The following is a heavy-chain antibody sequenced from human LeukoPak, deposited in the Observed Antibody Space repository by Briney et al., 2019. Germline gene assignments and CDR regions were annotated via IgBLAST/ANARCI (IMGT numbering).Heavy chain of an antibody. CDR1: GYSLSSGYY. D-gene: IGHD5-18*01. J-gene: IGHJ6*03. CDR3: ARTTEGGYTYGYFYYYYMDV. V-gene: IGHV4-38-2*02. CDR2: NYHSGST. Sequence: PSETLTLTCTVSGYSLSSGYYWGCIRPPPGKGPEWIGSNYHSGSTYYNPSLKSRVTISVDTSKNQFSLKLSSVTAADTAVYYCARTTEGGYTYGYFYYYYMDVWGKGTTVTISS.